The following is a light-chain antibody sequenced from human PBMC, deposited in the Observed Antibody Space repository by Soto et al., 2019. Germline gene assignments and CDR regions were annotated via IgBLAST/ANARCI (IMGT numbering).Light chain of an antibody. CDR1: QSVRNNY. J-gene: IGKJ1*01. CDR3: QQYGSSGT. V-gene: IGKV3-20*01. Sequence: EIGLTQSPGTLSLSPGERATLSCRASQSVRNNYLAWYQQRPGQAPRLLIHGASSRATGIPDRFSGSGSGTDFTLTISSLEPEDFAVYYCQQYGSSGTVGQGTKVDIK. CDR2: GAS.